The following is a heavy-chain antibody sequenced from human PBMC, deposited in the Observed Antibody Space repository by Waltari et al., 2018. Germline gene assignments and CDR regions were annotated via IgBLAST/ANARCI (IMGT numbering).Heavy chain of an antibody. CDR2: SYYSGST. D-gene: IGHD5-12*01. Sequence: QVQLQESGPGLVKPSQTLSLICTVSGGPISGAEYYWSWVRQPPGKGLEWIGYSYYSGSTYYNQSLKSRVTISVDTSKNQFSLKLSFVTAADTAVYYCARDRGYSGYDLLDAFDIWGLGTIVTVSS. CDR3: ARDRGYSGYDLLDAFDI. CDR1: GGPISGAEYY. J-gene: IGHJ3*02. V-gene: IGHV4-30-4*08.